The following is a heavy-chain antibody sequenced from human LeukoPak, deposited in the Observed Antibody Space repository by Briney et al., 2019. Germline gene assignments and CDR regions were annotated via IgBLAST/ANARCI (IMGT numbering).Heavy chain of an antibody. J-gene: IGHJ4*02. CDR3: ARDAYYGSSGYYLLFDY. Sequence: ASVKVSCKASGGTFSSYAISWVRQAPGQGLEWMGRIIPIFGTANYAQKFQGRVTITTDESTSTAYMELSSLRSEDAAVYYCARDAYYGSSGYYLLFDYWGQGTLVTVSS. CDR1: GGTFSSYA. V-gene: IGHV1-69*05. CDR2: IIPIFGTA. D-gene: IGHD3-22*01.